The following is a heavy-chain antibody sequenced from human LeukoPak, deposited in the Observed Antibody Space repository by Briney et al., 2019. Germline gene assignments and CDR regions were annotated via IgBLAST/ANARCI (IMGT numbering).Heavy chain of an antibody. CDR3: ARWDYYGSGSYHNWFDP. D-gene: IGHD3-10*01. CDR1: GFTFSSFW. Sequence: GGSLRLSCAASGFTFSSFWMHWVRQAPGKGLVWVSHINYDGSSTTYADSVKGRFSISRDNAKNSLYLQMNSLRAEDTAVYYCARWDYYGSGSYHNWFDPWGRGTLVTVSS. CDR2: INYDGSST. J-gene: IGHJ5*02. V-gene: IGHV3-74*01.